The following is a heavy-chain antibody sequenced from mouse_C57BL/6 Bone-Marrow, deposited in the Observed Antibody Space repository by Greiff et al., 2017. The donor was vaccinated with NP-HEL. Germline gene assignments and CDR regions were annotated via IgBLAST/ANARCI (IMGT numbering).Heavy chain of an antibody. CDR1: GFTFSDYG. Sequence: EVMLVESGGGLVKPGGSLKLSCAASGFTFSDYGMHWVRQAPEKGLEWVAYISSGSSTIYYADTVKGRFTISRDNAKNTLFMQMTSLRSEDTAMYYCARFYSNYWYFDVWGTGTTVTVSS. CDR3: ARFYSNYWYFDV. V-gene: IGHV5-17*01. CDR2: ISSGSSTI. D-gene: IGHD2-5*01. J-gene: IGHJ1*03.